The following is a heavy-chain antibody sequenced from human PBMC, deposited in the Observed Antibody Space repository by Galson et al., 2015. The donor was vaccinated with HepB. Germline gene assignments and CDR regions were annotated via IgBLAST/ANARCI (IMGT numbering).Heavy chain of an antibody. V-gene: IGHV3-23*01. Sequence: SLRLSCAASGFTFSGYAMNWVRQAPGKGLEWVSGISGDDGATYNADSVKGRFTISRDNSKNTLYLQMNNLRADDTALYYCAKVRGSSSYEASDIWGQGTMVTVSS. J-gene: IGHJ3*02. D-gene: IGHD6-6*01. CDR1: GFTFSGYA. CDR2: ISGDDGAT. CDR3: AKVRGSSSYEASDI.